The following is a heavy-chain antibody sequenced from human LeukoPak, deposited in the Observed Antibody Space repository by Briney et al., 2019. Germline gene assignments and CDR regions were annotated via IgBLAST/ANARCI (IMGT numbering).Heavy chain of an antibody. J-gene: IGHJ4*02. CDR3: AKAPVTTCRGAFCYPFDY. Sequence: GGSLRLSCAASGFTFSSHRMNWVRQAPGKGLEWVSAISDTGNTYHADSVKGRFTISRDSSKNTLFLQMNRLRPEDAAVYYCAKAPVTTCRGAFCYPFDYWGLGTLVTVSS. CDR1: GFTFSSHR. V-gene: IGHV3-23*01. CDR2: ISDTGNT. D-gene: IGHD2-15*01.